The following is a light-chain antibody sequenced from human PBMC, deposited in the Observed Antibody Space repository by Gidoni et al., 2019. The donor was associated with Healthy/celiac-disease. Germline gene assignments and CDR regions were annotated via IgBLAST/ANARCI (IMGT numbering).Light chain of an antibody. Sequence: SYELTQPPPVSVSPGQTASITCSGDKLGDKYACWYQQKPGKSHVLVIYKDSKRPSGIPERFSGSNSGNTATLTISGTQAMDEADYYCQAWDSSTAVFGGGTKLPVL. J-gene: IGLJ2*01. V-gene: IGLV3-1*01. CDR2: KDS. CDR3: QAWDSSTAV. CDR1: KLGDKY.